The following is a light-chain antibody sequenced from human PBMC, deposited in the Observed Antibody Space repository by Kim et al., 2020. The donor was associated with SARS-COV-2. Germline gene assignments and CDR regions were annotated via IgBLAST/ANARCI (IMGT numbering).Light chain of an antibody. V-gene: IGKV3-20*01. Sequence: EIVLTQSPGTLSLSPGERATLSCRASQSVTSSYLAWYQQKPGQPPRLLIYGASNRATGIPDRFSGSGSGTDFTLTISRLESEDLAVYYCQQYGTSLQTFGQGTKVEI. CDR3: QQYGTSLQT. CDR2: GAS. J-gene: IGKJ1*01. CDR1: QSVTSSY.